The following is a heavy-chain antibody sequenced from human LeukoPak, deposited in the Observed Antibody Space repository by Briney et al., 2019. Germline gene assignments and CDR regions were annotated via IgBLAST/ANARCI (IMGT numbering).Heavy chain of an antibody. CDR1: GFTFSSYG. CDR2: ISGSGGST. CDR3: ARARGYLWFGELSSHMDV. Sequence: PGGSLRLSCAASGFTFSSYGMSWVRQAPGKGLGWVSVISGSGGSTYYADSVKGRFTISRDNSKNTLYLQMNSLRSEDTAVYYCARARGYLWFGELSSHMDVWGKGTTVTISS. J-gene: IGHJ6*03. D-gene: IGHD3-10*01. V-gene: IGHV3-23*01.